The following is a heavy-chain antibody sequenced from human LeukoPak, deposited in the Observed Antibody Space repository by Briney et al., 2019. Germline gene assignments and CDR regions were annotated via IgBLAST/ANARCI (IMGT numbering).Heavy chain of an antibody. CDR3: ATDRGWRTSGYYLYYFEY. CDR1: GFIFTNYF. J-gene: IGHJ4*02. CDR2: IKHDGSEK. Sequence: GGSLRLSCAASGFIFTNYFMSWVRQAPGKGLEWVASIKHDGSEKYYVDSVRGRFTISRDNTMNSLYLQMSRLRAEDTAVYYCATDRGWRTSGYYLYYFEYWGQGTLVTYSS. V-gene: IGHV3-7*01. D-gene: IGHD3-3*01.